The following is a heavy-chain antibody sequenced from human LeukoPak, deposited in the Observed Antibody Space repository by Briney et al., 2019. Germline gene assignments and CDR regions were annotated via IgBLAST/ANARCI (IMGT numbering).Heavy chain of an antibody. CDR3: ARGGYYDSSGYLGDAFDI. Sequence: PGGSLRLSCAASGFTFSSYSMNWVRQAPGKGLEWVSSISSSSSYIYYADSVKGRFTISRDNAKNSLYLQMNSLRAEDTAVHYCARGGYYDSSGYLGDAFDIWGQGTMVTVSS. CDR1: GFTFSSYS. J-gene: IGHJ3*02. CDR2: ISSSSSYI. D-gene: IGHD3-22*01. V-gene: IGHV3-21*01.